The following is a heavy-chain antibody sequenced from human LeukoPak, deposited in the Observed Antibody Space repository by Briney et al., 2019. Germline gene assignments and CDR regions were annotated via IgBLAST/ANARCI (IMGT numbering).Heavy chain of an antibody. V-gene: IGHV4-31*03. Sequence: PSETLSLTCSVSGGSISSGGYYWSWIRQHPGKGLEWIGYIYYSGSTYHNPSLKSRVAISVDTSKNQFSLKLSSVTAAGTAVYYCARSHPYGDHKYWGQGTLVTVPS. D-gene: IGHD4-17*01. J-gene: IGHJ4*02. CDR2: IYYSGST. CDR1: GGSISSGGYY. CDR3: ARSHPYGDHKY.